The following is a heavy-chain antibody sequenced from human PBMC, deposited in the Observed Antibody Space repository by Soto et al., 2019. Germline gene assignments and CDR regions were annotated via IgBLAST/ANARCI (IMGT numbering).Heavy chain of an antibody. CDR1: GGSISSSSYY. D-gene: IGHD2-21*01. CDR2: IYYSGST. V-gene: IGHV4-39*01. Sequence: QLQLQESGPGLVKPSETLSLTCTVSGGSISSSSYYWGWIRQPPGKGLEWIGSIYYSGSTYYNPSLKSRVTISVDTSKNQFSLKLSSVTAADTAVYYCARHSSIVWYYYMDVWGKGTTVTVSS. CDR3: ARHSSIVWYYYMDV. J-gene: IGHJ6*03.